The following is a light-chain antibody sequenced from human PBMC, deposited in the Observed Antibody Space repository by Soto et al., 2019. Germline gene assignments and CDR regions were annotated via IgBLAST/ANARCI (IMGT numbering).Light chain of an antibody. CDR2: EVS. CDR1: SNDVGSYHR. CDR3: SSYTSSSTLA. V-gene: IGLV2-18*02. J-gene: IGLJ2*01. Sequence: QSALTQPPSVYGSPGQSVTISCTGTSNDVGSYHRVSWYQQPPGTAPKLIIYEVSDRPSGVPNRFSGSKSGNTASLTISGLQAEDEADYYCSSYTSSSTLAFGGGTKVTVL.